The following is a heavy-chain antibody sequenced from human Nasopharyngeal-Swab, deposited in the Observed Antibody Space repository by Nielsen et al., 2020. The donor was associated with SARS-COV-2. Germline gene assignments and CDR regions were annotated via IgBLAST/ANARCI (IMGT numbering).Heavy chain of an antibody. CDR2: IYYSGST. J-gene: IGHJ4*02. CDR1: GGSIISYY. D-gene: IGHD2-15*01. Sequence: SETLSLTCTVSGGSIISYYWSWIRQPPGKGLEWIGYIYYSGSTNYNPSLKSRVTISVDTSKNQFSLKLSSVTAADTAVYYCARGYCSGGSCSFDYWGQGTLVTVSS. CDR3: ARGYCSGGSCSFDY. V-gene: IGHV4-59*01.